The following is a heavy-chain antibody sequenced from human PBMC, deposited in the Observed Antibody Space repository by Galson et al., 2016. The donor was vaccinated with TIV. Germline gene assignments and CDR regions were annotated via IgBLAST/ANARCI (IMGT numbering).Heavy chain of an antibody. J-gene: IGHJ5*02. CDR2: IYSSGST. CDR3: ARQSLAVAGAPFDP. D-gene: IGHD6-19*01. Sequence: TLSLTCHVSGGSISSGAYYWSWIRQPAGKGLEWIGRIYSSGSTKYNTSLKLRVTMSVDTSKNQFSLNLKSVTAADTAVYYCARQSLAVAGAPFDPWGQGTLVTVSS. CDR1: GGSISSGAYY. V-gene: IGHV4-61*02.